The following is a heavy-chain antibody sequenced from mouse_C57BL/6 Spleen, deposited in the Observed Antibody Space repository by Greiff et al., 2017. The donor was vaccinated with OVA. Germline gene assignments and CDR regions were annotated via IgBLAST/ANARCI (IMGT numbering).Heavy chain of an antibody. CDR2: IDPETGGT. CDR1: GYTFTDYE. J-gene: IGHJ2*01. Sequence: VKLVESGAELVRPGASVTLSCKASGYTFTDYEMHWVKQTPVHGLEWIGAIDPETGGTAYNQKFKGKAILTADKSSSTAYMELRSLTSEDSAVFYCTRYDYYGSSPFDYWGQGTTLTVSS. V-gene: IGHV1-15*01. CDR3: TRYDYYGSSPFDY. D-gene: IGHD1-1*01.